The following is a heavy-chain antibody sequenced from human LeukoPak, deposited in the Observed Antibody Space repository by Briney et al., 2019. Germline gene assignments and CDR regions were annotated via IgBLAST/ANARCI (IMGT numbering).Heavy chain of an antibody. CDR3: ARFSMLLSDVY. Sequence: SETLSLTCAVYGGSFSGYYWSWIRQPAGKGLEWIGRIYTSGSTNYNPSLKSRVTISVDTSKNQFSLKLSSVTAADTAVYYCARFSMLLSDVYWGQGTLVTVSS. D-gene: IGHD3-10*01. CDR1: GGSFSGYY. V-gene: IGHV4-59*10. J-gene: IGHJ4*02. CDR2: IYTSGST.